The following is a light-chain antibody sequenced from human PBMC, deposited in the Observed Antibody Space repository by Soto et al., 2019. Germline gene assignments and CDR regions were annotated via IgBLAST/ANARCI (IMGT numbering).Light chain of an antibody. CDR3: QKYNSAPRT. Sequence: DIQMTQSPSSLSASVGDRVTITCRASQGISNYLAWYQQKPGKVPKLLIYAASTLQSGVPSRFSGRGSGTDFTLNIRSLQPDDFATYYCQKYNSAPRTFGQGTQVEIK. J-gene: IGKJ1*01. CDR2: AAS. V-gene: IGKV1-27*01. CDR1: QGISNY.